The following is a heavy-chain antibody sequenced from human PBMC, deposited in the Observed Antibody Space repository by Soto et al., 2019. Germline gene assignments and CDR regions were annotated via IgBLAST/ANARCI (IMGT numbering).Heavy chain of an antibody. V-gene: IGHV4-39*01. J-gene: IGHJ5*02. D-gene: IGHD3-10*01. CDR3: ARGIRGVQYNWFDP. CDR1: GGSISSSSYY. Sequence: PSETLSLTCTVSGGSISSSSYYWGWIRQTQGKGLEWIGSIYYSGSTYYNPSLKSRVTISVDTSKNQFSLKLSSVTAADTAVYYCARGIRGVQYNWFDPWGQGTLVTVSS. CDR2: IYYSGST.